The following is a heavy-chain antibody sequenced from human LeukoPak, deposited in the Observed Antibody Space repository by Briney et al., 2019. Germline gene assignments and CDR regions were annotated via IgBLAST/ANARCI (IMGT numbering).Heavy chain of an antibody. CDR3: ARAPGLQRPPSYFDY. Sequence: QPGRSLRLSCAASGFIFNNYALHWVRQAPGKGLEWVTVISYDGNNKYYADSVRGRFTISRDNSKNTLYLQMNSLRAEDTAVYYCARAPGLQRPPSYFDYWGQGTLVTVSS. J-gene: IGHJ4*02. V-gene: IGHV3-30*14. CDR1: GFIFNNYA. D-gene: IGHD5-24*01. CDR2: ISYDGNNK.